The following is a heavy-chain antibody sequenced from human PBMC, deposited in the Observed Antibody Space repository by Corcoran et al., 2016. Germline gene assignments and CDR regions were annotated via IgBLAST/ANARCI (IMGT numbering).Heavy chain of an antibody. V-gene: IGHV1-46*01. D-gene: IGHD2-15*01. J-gene: IGHJ6*02. CDR3: GREGWEHQRAGPRLGVGVVAAAGLYGMDV. Sequence: QVQLVQSGAEVKKPGASVKVSCKASGYTFTSYYMHWVRQAPGQGLEWMGIINPSGGSTSYAQKFQGRVTMTRDTSTSTVHMELSSLRSEDTAVYYCGREGWEHQRAGPRLGVGVVAAAGLYGMDVWGQGTTVTVSS. CDR1: GYTFTSYY. CDR2: INPSGGST.